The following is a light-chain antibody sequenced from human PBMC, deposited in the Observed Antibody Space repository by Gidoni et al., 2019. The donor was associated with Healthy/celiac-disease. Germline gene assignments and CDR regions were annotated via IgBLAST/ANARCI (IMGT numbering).Light chain of an antibody. CDR2: DVS. J-gene: IGLJ2*01. Sequence: QSALTQPASVSGSPGQSITISCTGTSRDVGGYNYVSWYQQLPGKAPKLMIYDVSNRPSGVSNRFSGSKSGNTASLTISGLQAEDEADYYCSSYTSSSTLGGVFGGGTKLTVL. CDR1: SRDVGGYNY. CDR3: SSYTSSSTLGGV. V-gene: IGLV2-14*01.